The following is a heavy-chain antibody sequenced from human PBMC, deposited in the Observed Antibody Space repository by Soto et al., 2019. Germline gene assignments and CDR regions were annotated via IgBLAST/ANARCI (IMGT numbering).Heavy chain of an antibody. CDR1: GGSISSSSYY. J-gene: IGHJ5*02. D-gene: IGHD3-10*01. Sequence: QLQLQESGPGLVKPSETLSLTCTVSGGSISSSSYYWGWIRQPPGKGLEWIGSTYYSGSTYYNPSLKSRVTISVDTSKNQFSLKLSSVTSADTAGYCCARHGSGSYYKNWFDPWGQGTLVTVSS. CDR3: ARHGSGSYYKNWFDP. V-gene: IGHV4-39*01. CDR2: TYYSGST.